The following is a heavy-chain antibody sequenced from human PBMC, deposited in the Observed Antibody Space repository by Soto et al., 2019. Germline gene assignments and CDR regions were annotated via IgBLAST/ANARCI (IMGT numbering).Heavy chain of an antibody. CDR2: IWDDGTNK. D-gene: IGHD6-19*01. J-gene: IGHJ4*02. Sequence: GGSLRLSCAASGFTFSSYGMHWVRQAPGKGLEWVAVIWDDGTNKYYADSVRGRFTISRDNSKNTLYLQMNSLRVDDTAVYYCAREEEVAATLKYFDYWGQGTLVTVSS. V-gene: IGHV3-33*01. CDR1: GFTFSSYG. CDR3: AREEEVAATLKYFDY.